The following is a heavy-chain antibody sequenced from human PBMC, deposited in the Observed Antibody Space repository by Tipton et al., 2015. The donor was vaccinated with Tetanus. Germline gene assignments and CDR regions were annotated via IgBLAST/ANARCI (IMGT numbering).Heavy chain of an antibody. CDR1: GFTFNGYG. V-gene: IGHV3-33*01. CDR3: ATPLVDDTMVCQ. J-gene: IGHJ4*02. D-gene: IGHD3-10*01. Sequence: SLRLSCAASGFTFNGYGMHWVRQAPGKGLEWLALVWYDGSKQYYADSVKGRFTISRDNSKNTVDLQMNNLRDEDTAVYYCATPLVDDTMVCQWGQGTLVTVSS. CDR2: VWYDGSKQ.